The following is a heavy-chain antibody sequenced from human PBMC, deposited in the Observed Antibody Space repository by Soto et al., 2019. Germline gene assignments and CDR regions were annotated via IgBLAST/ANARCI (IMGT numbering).Heavy chain of an antibody. CDR2: IYPGDFDT. Sequence: EVQLVQSGTEVKKPGESLKISCEGSGYKFTTNWIAWVRQMPGKGLEWMGIIYPGDFDTRYSPSFQGQVTIAAYTSISTGYLKWRRLEASDTATYDCARSALAYGGAFDIWGQGTMVTVSS. V-gene: IGHV5-51*03. J-gene: IGHJ3*02. CDR3: ARSALAYGGAFDI. D-gene: IGHD4-17*01. CDR1: GYKFTTNW.